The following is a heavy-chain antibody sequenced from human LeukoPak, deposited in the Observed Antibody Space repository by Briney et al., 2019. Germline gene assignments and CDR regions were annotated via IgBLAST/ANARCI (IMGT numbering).Heavy chain of an antibody. Sequence: SETLSLTCTVSGGSISSYYWSWIRQPPGKGLEWIGYIYYSGSTNYKSSLKSRATISVDTSKNQLSLKLSSVTAADTAVYYCARTTEGGYSYGYFYYYYMDVWGKGTTVTISS. J-gene: IGHJ6*03. CDR2: IYYSGST. CDR1: GGSISSYY. D-gene: IGHD5-18*01. CDR3: ARTTEGGYSYGYFYYYYMDV. V-gene: IGHV4-59*01.